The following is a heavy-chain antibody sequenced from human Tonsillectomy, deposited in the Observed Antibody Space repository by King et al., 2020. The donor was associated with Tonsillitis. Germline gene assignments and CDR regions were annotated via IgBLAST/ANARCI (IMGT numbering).Heavy chain of an antibody. CDR1: GFTFDDYA. V-gene: IGHV3-9*01. CDR2: ISWNSGSI. Sequence: VQLVESGGGLVQPGRSLRLSCAASGFTFDDYAMHWVRHAPGKGLEWVSGISWNSGSIGYADSVKGRFTISRDNAKNSLYLQMNSLRAEDTALYYCAKDMSDEDQNYYYYYGMDVWGQGTTVTVSS. CDR3: AKDMSDEDQNYYYYYGMDV. J-gene: IGHJ6*02.